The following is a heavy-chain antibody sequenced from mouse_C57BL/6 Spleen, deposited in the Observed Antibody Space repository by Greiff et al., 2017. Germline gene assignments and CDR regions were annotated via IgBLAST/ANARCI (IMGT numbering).Heavy chain of an antibody. Sequence: QVQLQQSGAELVRPGASVTLSCKASGYTFTDYEMHWVKQTPVHGLEWIGAIDPETGGTAYNQKFKGKAILTADKSSSTAYMELRSLTSEDSAVYYCTSPYYYGSSFAWFAYWGQGTLVTVSA. CDR2: IDPETGGT. V-gene: IGHV1-15*01. D-gene: IGHD1-1*01. CDR3: TSPYYYGSSFAWFAY. J-gene: IGHJ3*01. CDR1: GYTFTDYE.